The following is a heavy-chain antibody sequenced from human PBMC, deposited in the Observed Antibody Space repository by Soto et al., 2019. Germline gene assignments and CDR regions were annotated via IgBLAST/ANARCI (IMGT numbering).Heavy chain of an antibody. V-gene: IGHV3-48*02. D-gene: IGHD3-22*01. Sequence: QRLPKAASGCNFSSYGRNRVSKDPGKGLEWVSYISSSSSTIYYADSVKGRFTISRDNAKNSLYLQMNSLRDEDTAVYYCARPDYYDSSGYYPDYFDYWGQGTLVTVSS. CDR3: ARPDYYDSSGYYPDYFDY. CDR2: ISSSSSTI. CDR1: GCNFSSYG. J-gene: IGHJ4*02.